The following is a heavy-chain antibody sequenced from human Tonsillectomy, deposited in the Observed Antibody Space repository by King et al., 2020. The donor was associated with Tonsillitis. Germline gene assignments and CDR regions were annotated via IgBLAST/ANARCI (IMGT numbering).Heavy chain of an antibody. Sequence: VQLVESGGGVVQPGRSLRLSCAASGFTFSSYTMHWVRQAPGKGLEWVAVISYDGSNKYYADSVKGRFPISRDNSKNTLYLQMNSLRADDTAVYYCARDPYSSGWLTVGYFDYWGQGTLVTVSS. CDR1: GFTFSSYT. CDR2: ISYDGSNK. CDR3: ARDPYSSGWLTVGYFDY. J-gene: IGHJ4*02. V-gene: IGHV3-30-3*01. D-gene: IGHD6-19*01.